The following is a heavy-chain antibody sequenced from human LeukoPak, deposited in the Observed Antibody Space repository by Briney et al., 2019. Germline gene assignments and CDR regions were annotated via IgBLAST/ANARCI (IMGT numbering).Heavy chain of an antibody. V-gene: IGHV4-34*01. D-gene: IGHD6-6*01. J-gene: IGHJ4*02. CDR1: GGSFSGYY. Sequence: PSETLSLTCAVYGGSFSGYYWSWIRQPPGKGLEWIGEINHSGSTNYNPSLKSRVTISVDTSKNQFSLKLSSVTAADTAVYYCARWVVPSYYFDYWGQGTLVTVSS. CDR2: INHSGST. CDR3: ARWVVPSYYFDY.